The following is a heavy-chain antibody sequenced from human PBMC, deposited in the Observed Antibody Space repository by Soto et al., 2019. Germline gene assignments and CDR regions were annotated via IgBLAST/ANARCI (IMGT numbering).Heavy chain of an antibody. V-gene: IGHV2-5*02. CDR2: IYWDDDK. J-gene: IGHJ6*02. CDR1: GFSLSTSGVG. D-gene: IGHD2-15*01. Sequence: QITLKESGPTLVKPTQTLTLTCTFSGFSLSTSGVGVAGIRQPPEKALEWLAFIYWDDDKRYRPSLESRLTITKDTSKNQVVLTMTNMDSVDTATYYCAYLPCSGGSCYWFSFSGMDVWGQGTTVTVSS. CDR3: AYLPCSGGSCYWFSFSGMDV.